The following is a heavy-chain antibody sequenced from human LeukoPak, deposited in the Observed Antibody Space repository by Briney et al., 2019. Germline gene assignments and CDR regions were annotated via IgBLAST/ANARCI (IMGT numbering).Heavy chain of an antibody. D-gene: IGHD3-10*01. CDR3: ARVGDHYHWYLDV. Sequence: PGGSLTLSCEGSGFSVGSKYMNWVRQAPGKGLEWVSTLYSGGGTYYADSVKGRFTVSRDSSKNTLYLHMNSLRVEDTAVYYCARVGDHYHWYLDVWGRGTLVTVSS. J-gene: IGHJ2*01. CDR2: LYSGGGT. V-gene: IGHV3-53*01. CDR1: GFSVGSKY.